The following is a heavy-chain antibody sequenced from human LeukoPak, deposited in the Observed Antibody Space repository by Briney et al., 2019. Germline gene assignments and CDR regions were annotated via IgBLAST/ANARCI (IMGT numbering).Heavy chain of an antibody. V-gene: IGHV4-39*07. D-gene: IGHD2-15*01. CDR2: IFYAGST. J-gene: IGHJ3*02. Sequence: SETLSLTCNVSGDSIRRSNHYWAWIRQPPGKGLEWIGSIFYAGSTYYNPSLKSRVTLSVDTSKNQVSLKLNSVTAADTAMFYCARAERGPSSVVVDIRDSAFDIWGQGTMVTVSS. CDR3: ARAERGPSSVVVDIRDSAFDI. CDR1: GDSIRRSNHY.